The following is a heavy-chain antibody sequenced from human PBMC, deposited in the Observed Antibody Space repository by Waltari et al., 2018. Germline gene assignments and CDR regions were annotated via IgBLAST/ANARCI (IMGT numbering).Heavy chain of an antibody. CDR3: ARGARRTTVTTGWWYFDL. D-gene: IGHD4-17*01. Sequence: EVQLVESGGGLVQPGGSLRLSCAASGFTYSMYWMYWVRQAPGKGLVWVSRSNSDGSSTSYADSVKGRFTISKDNAKNTVYLQMNSLRAEDTAIYYCARGARRTTVTTGWWYFDLWGRGTLVTVSS. CDR1: GFTYSMYW. CDR2: SNSDGSST. J-gene: IGHJ2*01. V-gene: IGHV3-74*01.